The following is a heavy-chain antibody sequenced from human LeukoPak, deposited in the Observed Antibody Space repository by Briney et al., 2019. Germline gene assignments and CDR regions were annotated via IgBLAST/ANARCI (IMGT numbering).Heavy chain of an antibody. CDR2: IYYTGST. J-gene: IGHJ6*03. CDR1: GGSVSSYY. D-gene: IGHD6-6*01. V-gene: IGHV4-59*02. CDR3: ARVRPTGDYYYYYYMDV. Sequence: SETLSLTCTVSGGSVSSYYWNWIRQPPGKGLEWIGYIYYTGSTNYNPSLKSRVTISVDTSKTQFSLNLSSVTAADTAVYYCARVRPTGDYYYYYYMDVWGKGTTVTVSS.